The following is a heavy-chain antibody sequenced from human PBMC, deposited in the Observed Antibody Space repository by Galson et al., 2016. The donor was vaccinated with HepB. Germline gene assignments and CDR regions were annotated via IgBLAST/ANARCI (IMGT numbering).Heavy chain of an antibody. Sequence: PALVKPTQTLTLTCNFSGFSLSASGEGVGWIRQPPGKALEWLAFISWNDDKHYSPSLRSRVTIMKDTSKNQVVLTMAKMDPVDTATYYCAHRHSVSQDRGVYYSDGFDMWGPGTMVMVSS. CDR1: GFSLSASGEG. V-gene: IGHV2-5*01. CDR3: AHRHSVSQDRGVYYSDGFDM. CDR2: ISWNDDK. J-gene: IGHJ3*02. D-gene: IGHD3-10*01.